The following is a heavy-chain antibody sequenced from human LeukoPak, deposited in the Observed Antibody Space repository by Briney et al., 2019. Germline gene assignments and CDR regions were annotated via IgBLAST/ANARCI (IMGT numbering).Heavy chain of an antibody. CDR2: VNSDGSNT. Sequence: GGSLRLSCAASGFTFSANWMHWVRQAPGKGLVWVSRVNSDGSNTIYADSVKGRFTISRDNAKNTLYLQMNSLRAEDTAVYYCATSYFGSVLGAQRTLVTVSS. V-gene: IGHV3-74*01. CDR3: ATSYFGSVL. D-gene: IGHD3-10*01. J-gene: IGHJ4*02. CDR1: GFTFSANW.